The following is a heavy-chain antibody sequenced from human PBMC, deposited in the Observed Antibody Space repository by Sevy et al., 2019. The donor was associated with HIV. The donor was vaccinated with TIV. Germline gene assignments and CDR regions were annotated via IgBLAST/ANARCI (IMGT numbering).Heavy chain of an antibody. V-gene: IGHV4-59*01. D-gene: IGHD2-15*01. Sequence: SETLSLTCTVSGGSISSYNWSWIRQPPGKGLEWIGYIYYSGSTNYNPSLKSRVTISVDTSKNQFSLKLSSVTAADTAVYYCARGRYCSGGSCSGFDYWGQGTLVTVSS. CDR1: GGSISSYN. CDR2: IYYSGST. J-gene: IGHJ4*02. CDR3: ARGRYCSGGSCSGFDY.